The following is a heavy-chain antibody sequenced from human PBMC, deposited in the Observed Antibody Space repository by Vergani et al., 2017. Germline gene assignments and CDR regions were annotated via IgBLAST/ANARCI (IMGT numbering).Heavy chain of an antibody. CDR2: IGTAGDP. J-gene: IGHJ2*01. D-gene: IGHD6-19*01. CDR3: ARGHYAGSSGWYTRGEIYWYFDL. Sequence: EVQLVESGGGLVQPGGSLRLSCAASGFTFSSYDMHWVRQATGKGLEWVSAIGTAGDPYYPGSVKGRFTISRENAKNSLYLQMNSLRAGDTAVYYCARGHYAGSSGWYTRGEIYWYFDLWGRGTLVTVSS. CDR1: GFTFSSYD. V-gene: IGHV3-13*05.